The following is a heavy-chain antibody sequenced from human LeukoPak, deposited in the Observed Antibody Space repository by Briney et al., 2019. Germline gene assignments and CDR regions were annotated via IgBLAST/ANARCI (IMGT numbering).Heavy chain of an antibody. CDR3: ARGGISTVVTVDYYMDV. CDR1: GGTFSSYA. D-gene: IGHD4-23*01. J-gene: IGHJ6*03. CDR2: INPNSGGT. Sequence: GASVKVSCKASGGTFSSYAISWVRQAPGQGLEWLGWINPNSGGTNYARKFQGRVTMPRDTSISTAYMDLSSLRSDDTAVYYCARGGISTVVTVDYYMDVWGKGTTVTISS. V-gene: IGHV1-2*02.